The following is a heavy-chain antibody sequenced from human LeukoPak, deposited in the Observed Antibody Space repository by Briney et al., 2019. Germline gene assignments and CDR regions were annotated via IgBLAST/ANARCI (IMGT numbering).Heavy chain of an antibody. D-gene: IGHD3-10*01. Sequence: GGSLRLSCVGSGFTVSSNYMSWVRQAPGKGLEWVSVIYSGGSTYYADSVKGRFTISRHNSKNTLYLQMNSLRAEDTAVYYCARGIPGSGSYLGPFDYWGQGTLVTVSS. CDR2: IYSGGST. J-gene: IGHJ4*02. V-gene: IGHV3-53*04. CDR3: ARGIPGSGSYLGPFDY. CDR1: GFTVSSNY.